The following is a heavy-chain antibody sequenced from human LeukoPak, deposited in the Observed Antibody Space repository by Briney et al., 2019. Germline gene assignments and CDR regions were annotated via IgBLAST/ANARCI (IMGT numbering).Heavy chain of an antibody. CDR1: GGSISSYY. Sequence: SETLSLTCNVPGGSISSYYWSWIRQPPGKGLEWIGYIYYSWSTNYNPSLKSRVTITVDTSKNQFSLKLSSVTAADTAVYYCSRGTMTTVAPAFDYWGQGTLVTVSS. J-gene: IGHJ4*02. CDR3: SRGTMTTVAPAFDY. V-gene: IGHV4-59*12. D-gene: IGHD4-23*01. CDR2: IYYSWST.